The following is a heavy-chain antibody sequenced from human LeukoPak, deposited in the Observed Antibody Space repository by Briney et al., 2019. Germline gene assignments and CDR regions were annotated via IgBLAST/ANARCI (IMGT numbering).Heavy chain of an antibody. Sequence: PGGSLRLSCAASGFTFSNARMNWVRQAPGKGLEWVGRIKSKTDGGTTDYAAPVKGRFTISRDDSKNTLYLQMNSLKTEDTAVYYCTTGPYSGYGLYSGTDGYWGRGTLVTVSS. CDR3: TTGPYSGYGLYSGTDGY. J-gene: IGHJ4*02. CDR2: IKSKTDGGTT. V-gene: IGHV3-15*07. D-gene: IGHD5-12*01. CDR1: GFTFSNAR.